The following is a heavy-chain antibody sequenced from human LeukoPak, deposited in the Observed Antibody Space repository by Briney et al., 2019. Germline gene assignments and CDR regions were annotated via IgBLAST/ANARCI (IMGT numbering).Heavy chain of an antibody. CDR1: GGSISSYY. Sequence: SETLSLTCTVSGGSISSYYWSWIRQPPGKGLEWIGYIYYSGSTNYSPSLKSRVTISVDTSKNQFSLKLSSVTAADTAVYYCARYVVVTAYFDYWGQGTLVTVSS. D-gene: IGHD2-21*02. J-gene: IGHJ4*02. CDR3: ARYVVVTAYFDY. V-gene: IGHV4-59*01. CDR2: IYYSGST.